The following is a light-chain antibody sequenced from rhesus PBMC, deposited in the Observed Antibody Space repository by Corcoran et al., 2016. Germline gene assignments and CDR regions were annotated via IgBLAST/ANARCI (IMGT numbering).Light chain of an antibody. CDR3: LQHSSWPRT. J-gene: IGKJ1*01. Sequence: EIVMTQSPATLSLSPGERATLSCRASQSVSSSLGWYQQKPGQAPRLLIYGASRRATGIPDRFSGSGSGTDFTLTISSLGPEDVAVYYCLQHSSWPRTFGQGTKVEIK. CDR1: QSVSSS. CDR2: GAS. V-gene: IGKV3-24*01.